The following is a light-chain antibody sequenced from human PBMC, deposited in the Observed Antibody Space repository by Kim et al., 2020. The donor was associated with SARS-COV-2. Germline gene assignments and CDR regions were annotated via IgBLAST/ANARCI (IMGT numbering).Light chain of an antibody. Sequence: QTATPPCTGNSNKVGSQGAAWLQQHQGHPPKLLSYRNNNRPSGISERLSASRSGNTASLTITGLRPEDEADYYCSAWDYSLSAWVFGGGTQLTVL. CDR3: SAWDYSLSAWV. CDR1: SNKVGSQG. V-gene: IGLV10-54*01. J-gene: IGLJ3*02. CDR2: RNN.